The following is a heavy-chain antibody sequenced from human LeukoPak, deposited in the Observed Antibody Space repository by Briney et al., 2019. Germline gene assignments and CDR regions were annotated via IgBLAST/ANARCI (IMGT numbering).Heavy chain of an antibody. CDR3: ARRGLLPLDY. Sequence: SETLSLTCAVYVESFSGFYWNWIRQLPGKGLEWIGEIDHTGNTNYNPSLKSRVTMSVGTSKNQFSLKLNSVTAADTAVYYCARRGLLPLDYWGQGTLVTASS. D-gene: IGHD3/OR15-3a*01. CDR2: IDHTGNT. CDR1: VESFSGFY. V-gene: IGHV4-34*01. J-gene: IGHJ4*02.